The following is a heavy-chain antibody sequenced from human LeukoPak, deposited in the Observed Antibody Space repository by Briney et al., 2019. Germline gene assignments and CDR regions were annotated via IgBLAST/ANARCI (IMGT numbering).Heavy chain of an antibody. V-gene: IGHV4-30-4*01. CDR2: ICYSGST. J-gene: IGHJ4*02. D-gene: IGHD6-13*01. CDR3: ARDANHFIAAAGTGPSFFDY. CDR1: GGSISSGDYY. Sequence: SETLSLTCTVSGGSISSGDYYWSWIRQPPGMGLEWIGYICYSGSTYYNPSLKSRVTISVDTSKNQFSLKLSSVTAADTAVYYCARDANHFIAAAGTGPSFFDYWGQGTLVTVSS.